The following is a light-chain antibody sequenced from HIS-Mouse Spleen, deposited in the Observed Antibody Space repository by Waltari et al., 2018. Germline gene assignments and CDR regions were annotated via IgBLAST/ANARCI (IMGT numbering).Light chain of an antibody. Sequence: QSALTQPASVSGSPGQSITISCTGTRSYVGGYNYVSWYQQHPGKAPKLMIYDVSNRPSGVSNRFSGSKSGNTASLTISGLQAEDEADYYCSSYTSSSFNVVFGGGTKLTVL. CDR2: DVS. V-gene: IGLV2-14*03. CDR3: SSYTSSSFNVV. CDR1: RSYVGGYNY. J-gene: IGLJ2*01.